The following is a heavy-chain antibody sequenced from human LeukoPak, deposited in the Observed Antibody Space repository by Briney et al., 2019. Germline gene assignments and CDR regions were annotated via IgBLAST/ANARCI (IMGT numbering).Heavy chain of an antibody. V-gene: IGHV4-34*01. J-gene: IGHJ6*03. CDR3: ARAYYYYMDV. Sequence: GSLRLSCAASGFTSGTSWMSWIRQPPGKGLEWIGEINDSGSTYYNPSLRSRVTMSIDTSKNQFSLKLTSVTAADTAVYYCARAYYYYMDVWGKGTTVTVSS. CDR2: INDSGST. CDR1: GFTSGTSW.